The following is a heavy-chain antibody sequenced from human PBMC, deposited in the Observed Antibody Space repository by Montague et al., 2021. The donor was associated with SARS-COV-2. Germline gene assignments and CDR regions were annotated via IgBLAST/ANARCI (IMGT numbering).Heavy chain of an antibody. CDR1: GGSISNYY. CDR2: LNTSGRT. V-gene: IGHV4-4*07. CDR3: ARESGYSRGWRYYYVMDV. D-gene: IGHD6-19*01. J-gene: IGHJ6*04. Sequence: SETLSLTCTVSGGSISNYYWTWIRQPAGKGLEWIGRLNTSGRTTYNPSXXSRVTMSVDTSKNQFSLNVTTVTAADTAIIYCARESGYSRGWRYYYVMDVWGKGTRVTVSP.